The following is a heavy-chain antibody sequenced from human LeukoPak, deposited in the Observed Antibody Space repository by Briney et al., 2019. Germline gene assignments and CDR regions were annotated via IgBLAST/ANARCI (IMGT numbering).Heavy chain of an antibody. CDR2: ISSSSSYI. J-gene: IGHJ4*02. CDR3: AKDQLVGATLFDY. V-gene: IGHV3-21*04. D-gene: IGHD1-26*01. CDR1: GFTFSSYS. Sequence: GGSLRLSCAASGFTFSSYSMNWVRQAPGKGLEWVSSISSSSSYIYYADSVKGRFTISRDNSKNTLYLQMNSLRAEDTAVYYCAKDQLVGATLFDYWGQGTLVTVSS.